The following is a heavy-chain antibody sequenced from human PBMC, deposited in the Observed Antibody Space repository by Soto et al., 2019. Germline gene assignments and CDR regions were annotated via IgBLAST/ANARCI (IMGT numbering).Heavy chain of an antibody. Sequence: PSETLSLTCTVSGGSISSGPYSWGWIRQPPGKGQEWIGTFHYSGRTYYSPSLESRVTISVDTSKNQFSLKVSSVTAADKAVFYCARLAGYCSGTSCYGYYGMDVWGQGTTVTVSS. CDR1: GGSISSGPYS. D-gene: IGHD2-2*01. CDR3: ARLAGYCSGTSCYGYYGMDV. V-gene: IGHV4-39*01. J-gene: IGHJ6*02. CDR2: FHYSGRT.